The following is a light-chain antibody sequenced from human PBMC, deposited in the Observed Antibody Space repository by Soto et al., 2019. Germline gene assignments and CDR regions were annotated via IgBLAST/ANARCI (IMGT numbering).Light chain of an antibody. Sequence: GDRVTITCRASQSISTGLAWYQQKPGKAPKLLIYDASSLESGVPSRFSGSGSGTEFTLTISSLQPEDFASYYCQKYNSYSTFGQGTKVEIK. CDR1: QSISTG. V-gene: IGKV1-5*01. CDR2: DAS. CDR3: QKYNSYST. J-gene: IGKJ1*01.